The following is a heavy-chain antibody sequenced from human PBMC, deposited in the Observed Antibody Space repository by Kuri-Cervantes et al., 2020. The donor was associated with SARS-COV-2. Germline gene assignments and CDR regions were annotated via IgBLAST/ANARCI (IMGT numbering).Heavy chain of an antibody. Sequence: GSLRLSCTVSGGSISRYYWSWIRQPPGQGLEWLGYIYYSGSTKYNPSLESRVTISLDTSRNQFSLKLSSVTAADSAVYYCARSGYYSRGVTYYYMDVWDKGTTVTVSS. J-gene: IGHJ6*03. CDR2: IYYSGST. CDR1: GGSISRYY. CDR3: ARSGYYSRGVTYYYMDV. D-gene: IGHD3-22*01. V-gene: IGHV4-59*12.